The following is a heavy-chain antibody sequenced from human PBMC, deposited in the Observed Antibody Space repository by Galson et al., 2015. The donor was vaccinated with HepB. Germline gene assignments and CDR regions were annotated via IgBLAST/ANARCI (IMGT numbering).Heavy chain of an antibody. D-gene: IGHD2-15*01. V-gene: IGHV4-59*01. J-gene: IGHJ6*03. CDR2: IYYSGST. Sequence: SETLSLTCTVSGGSISSYYWSWIRQPPGKGLEWIGYIYYSGSTNYNPSLKSRVTISVDTSKNQFSLKLSSVTAADTAVYYCARGIGAGFQGIVVVVAATPPGYYYYVDVWGKGTTVTVSS. CDR1: GGSISSYY. CDR3: ARGIGAGFQGIVVVVAATPPGYYYYVDV.